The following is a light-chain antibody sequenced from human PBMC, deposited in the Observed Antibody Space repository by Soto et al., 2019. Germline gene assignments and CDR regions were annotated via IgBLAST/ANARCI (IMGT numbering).Light chain of an antibody. Sequence: DIQMTQSPSSLSASIGDRVTISCRASQDIGAYVNWYQHKQGNAPRVLMYAASNLKSGVPPRFSGSGVGRDFTLTISDLQPEDVANYYCQHSYSTRTFGQGTKVERK. CDR1: QDIGAY. CDR3: QHSYSTRT. V-gene: IGKV1-39*01. J-gene: IGKJ1*01. CDR2: AAS.